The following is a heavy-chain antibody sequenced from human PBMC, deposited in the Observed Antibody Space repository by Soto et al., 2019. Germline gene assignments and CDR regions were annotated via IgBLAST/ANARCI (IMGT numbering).Heavy chain of an antibody. V-gene: IGHV3-74*01. D-gene: IGHD6-19*01. CDR1: GFTFSSYW. J-gene: IGHJ4*02. Sequence: EVQLVESGGGLVQPGGSLRLSCAASGFTFSSYWMHWVRQAPGKGLVWVSRINSDGSSTSYADSVKGRFTISRDNAKNTLYRQMNSLRAEDTAVYSCAVAVAGPTAIGYWGQGTLVTVSS. CDR2: INSDGSST. CDR3: AVAVAGPTAIGY.